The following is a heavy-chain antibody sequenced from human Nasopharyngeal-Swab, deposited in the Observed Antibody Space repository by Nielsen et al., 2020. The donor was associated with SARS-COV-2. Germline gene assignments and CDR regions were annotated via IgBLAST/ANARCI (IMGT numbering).Heavy chain of an antibody. Sequence: GESLKISCAASGFTFSSYGMHWVRQAPGKGLEWVAVIWYDGSNKYYADSVKGRFTISRDNSKSTLYLQMNSLRAEDTAVYYCARDIPSGGWLTQGDYWGQGTLVTVSS. V-gene: IGHV3-33*01. CDR1: GFTFSSYG. CDR3: ARDIPSGGWLTQGDY. CDR2: IWYDGSNK. J-gene: IGHJ4*02. D-gene: IGHD6-19*01.